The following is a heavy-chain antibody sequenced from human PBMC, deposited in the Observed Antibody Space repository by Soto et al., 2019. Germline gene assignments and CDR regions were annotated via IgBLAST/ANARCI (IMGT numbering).Heavy chain of an antibody. V-gene: IGHV3-30-3*01. Sequence: CVAVISYDGNIKRYADSVKGRFTISRDNSEDTLYLQMNSLSPEDTAVYYCARAGYCSGGRCYSPYYYYYGMDVRGQGTTVTVSS. CDR2: ISYDGNIK. J-gene: IGHJ6*02. CDR3: ARAGYCSGGRCYSPYYYYYGMDV. D-gene: IGHD2-15*01.